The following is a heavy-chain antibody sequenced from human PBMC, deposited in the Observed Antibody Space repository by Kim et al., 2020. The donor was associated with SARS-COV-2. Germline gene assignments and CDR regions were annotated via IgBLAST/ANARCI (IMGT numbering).Heavy chain of an antibody. CDR1: GGSFSGYY. J-gene: IGHJ6*04. CDR3: ARRIALMDV. Sequence: SETLSLTCAVYGGSFSGYYWSWIRQPPGKGLEWIGEINHSGSTNYNPSLKSRVTISVDTSKNQFSLKLSSVTAADTAVYYCARRIALMDVWGKGTTVTVS. D-gene: IGHD2-21*01. V-gene: IGHV4-34*01. CDR2: INHSGST.